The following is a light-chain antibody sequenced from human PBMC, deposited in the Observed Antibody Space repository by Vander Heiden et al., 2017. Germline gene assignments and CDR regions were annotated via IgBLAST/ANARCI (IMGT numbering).Light chain of an antibody. CDR1: PTVNNN. CDR2: GAS. J-gene: IGKJ3*01. Sequence: ELALTQSPSTLSASPGARATLACSASPTVNNNLAWYQQKPGQSPRLLIYGASTRAAGIPARFSGGESEIEFTLTISSLQSEDAGVYYCQQDHDWPFTFGHGTKVDIK. V-gene: IGKV3D-15*01. CDR3: QQDHDWPFT.